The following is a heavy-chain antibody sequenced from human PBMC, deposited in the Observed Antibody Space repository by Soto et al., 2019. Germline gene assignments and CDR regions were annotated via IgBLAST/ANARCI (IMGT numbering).Heavy chain of an antibody. D-gene: IGHD4-17*01. J-gene: IGHJ4*02. V-gene: IGHV1-18*01. CDR1: GYTFTSYG. CDR2: ISANNGNT. Sequence: QVQLVQSGAEVKKPGASVKVSCKASGYTFTSYGISWVRQAPGQGLEGMGWISANNGNTNYAQKLQGRVTMTTDTSTSTAYMELRSLRSDDTAVYYCARDYADYFLFTLHYWGQGTLVTVSS. CDR3: ARDYADYFLFTLHY.